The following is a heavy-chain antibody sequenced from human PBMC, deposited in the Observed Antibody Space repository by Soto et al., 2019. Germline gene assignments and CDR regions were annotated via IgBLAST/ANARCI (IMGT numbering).Heavy chain of an antibody. D-gene: IGHD1-26*01. CDR3: ARAGWELPAYYYYGMDV. V-gene: IGHV6-1*01. CDR2: TYYRSKWYN. Sequence: QTLSLTCAISGDSVSSNSAAWNWIRQSPSRGLECLGMTYYRSKWYNDYAVSVKSRITINPDTSKNQFSLQLNSVTPEDTAVYYCARAGWELPAYYYYGMDVWGQGTTVTVSS. CDR1: GDSVSSNSAA. J-gene: IGHJ6*02.